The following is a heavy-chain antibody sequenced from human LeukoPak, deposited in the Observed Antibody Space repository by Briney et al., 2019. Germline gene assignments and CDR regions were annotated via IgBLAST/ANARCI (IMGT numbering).Heavy chain of an antibody. D-gene: IGHD6-19*01. J-gene: IGHJ6*02. CDR3: AREEDSSAIRTSYGMDV. Sequence: GGSLRLSCAASGFTFSSFTMNWVRQAPGQGREGVSCISRGGDYIYYADSVRGRFTISRDNAKKTVHLQMNSLRAEDTAVYYCAREEDSSAIRTSYGMDVWGQGTAVTVSS. V-gene: IGHV3-21*01. CDR1: GFTFSSFT. CDR2: ISRGGDYI.